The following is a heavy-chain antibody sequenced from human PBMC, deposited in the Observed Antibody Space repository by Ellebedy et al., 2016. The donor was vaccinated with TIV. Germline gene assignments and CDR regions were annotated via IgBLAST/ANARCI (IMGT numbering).Heavy chain of an antibody. CDR2: IYADGAT. CDR1: GLTVRDNY. Sequence: GESLKISCAASGLTVRDNYIHWVRQAPGKGLEWVSSIYADGATYYADSVKGRFAISRDNAKNTLYLQMNSLRAEDTAVYYCARSRDGYNFIGDYWGQGTLVTVSS. CDR3: ARSRDGYNFIGDY. J-gene: IGHJ4*02. D-gene: IGHD5-24*01. V-gene: IGHV3-66*01.